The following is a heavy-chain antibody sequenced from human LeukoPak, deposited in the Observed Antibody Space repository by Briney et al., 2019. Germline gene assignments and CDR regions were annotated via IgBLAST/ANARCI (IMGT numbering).Heavy chain of an antibody. D-gene: IGHD6-13*01. CDR2: ISSSSNYI. Sequence: PGGSLRLSCAASGFTFSSYNMNWVRQAPGKGLEWVSSISSSSNYIYYADSVKGRFTISRDNAKNSLYLQMNSLRAEDTAVYYCAKDRVATERYYMDVWGKGTTVTISS. J-gene: IGHJ6*03. CDR1: GFTFSSYN. CDR3: AKDRVATERYYMDV. V-gene: IGHV3-21*04.